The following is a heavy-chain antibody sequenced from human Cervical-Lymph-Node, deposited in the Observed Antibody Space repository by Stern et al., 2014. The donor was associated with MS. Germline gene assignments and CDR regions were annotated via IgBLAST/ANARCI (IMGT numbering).Heavy chain of an antibody. CDR3: ARMRYFDGSGYYIDY. Sequence: QVTLRESGPALVKPTQTLTLTCIFSGFSLSTTGMRVIWIRQPPGKALEWLASIDWNDDKLYSTSLKTRLTISKDTSKNQVFLTMTNMDPVDTATYFCARMRYFDGSGYYIDYWGQGTLVTVSS. D-gene: IGHD3-22*01. V-gene: IGHV2-70*04. CDR2: IDWNDDK. CDR1: GFSLSTTGMR. J-gene: IGHJ4*02.